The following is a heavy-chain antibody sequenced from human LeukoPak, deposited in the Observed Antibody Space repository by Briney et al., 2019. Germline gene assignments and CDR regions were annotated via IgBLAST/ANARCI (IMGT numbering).Heavy chain of an antibody. J-gene: IGHJ4*02. V-gene: IGHV4-30-2*01. Sequence: PSETLSLTCAVSGGSVTSGAYSWTWIRQPPGKGLEWIGYFYHSGSTYYNPSLKSRVTISVDRSKNQFSLKLGSVTAADTAVCYCASVPAAAHRGYFDFWGQGTLVTVSS. CDR2: FYHSGST. CDR3: ASVPAAAHRGYFDF. CDR1: GGSVTSGAYS. D-gene: IGHD6-13*01.